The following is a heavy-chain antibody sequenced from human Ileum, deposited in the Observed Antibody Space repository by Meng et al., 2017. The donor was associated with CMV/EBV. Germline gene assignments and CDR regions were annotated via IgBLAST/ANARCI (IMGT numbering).Heavy chain of an antibody. V-gene: IGHV3-7*02. J-gene: IGHJ4*02. CDR2: VNQDGSQK. CDR3: ATTGEDY. CDR1: GSTLTRYW. D-gene: IGHD7-27*01. Sequence: EVQLVVSGGGLVQPGGYLRLSCVASGSTLTRYWMTWVRQSPGKGLEWVANVNQDGSQKYYVDSVKGRFTISRDNAQNSLYLQMNSLRAEDTAVYYCATTGEDYWGQGTLVTVSS.